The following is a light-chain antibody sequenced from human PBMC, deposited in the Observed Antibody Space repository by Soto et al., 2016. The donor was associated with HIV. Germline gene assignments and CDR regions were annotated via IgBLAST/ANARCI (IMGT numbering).Light chain of an antibody. Sequence: DIQMTQSPSSLSASVGDRVTITCRASQGISNSLAWYQQKPGKAPKLLLYAASRLESGVPSRFSGSGSGTDYTLTISSLQPEDFATYYCQQYYTYPPLTFGGGTKGGDQT. CDR2: AAS. V-gene: IGKV1-NL1*01. J-gene: IGKJ4*01. CDR3: QQYYTYPPLT. CDR1: QGISNS.